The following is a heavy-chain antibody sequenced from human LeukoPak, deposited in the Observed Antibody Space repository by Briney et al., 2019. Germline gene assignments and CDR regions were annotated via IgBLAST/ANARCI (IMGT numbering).Heavy chain of an antibody. Sequence: GGSLRLSCAASGFTFSTYSMNWVRQAPGRGLEWVSYISSSSSTIYYADSVKGRFTISRDNSKNTLYLQMNSLRAEDTAVYYCAREQKGDALDYWGQGTLVTVSS. CDR1: GFTFSTYS. D-gene: IGHD2-21*02. CDR3: AREQKGDALDY. V-gene: IGHV3-48*01. J-gene: IGHJ4*02. CDR2: ISSSSSTI.